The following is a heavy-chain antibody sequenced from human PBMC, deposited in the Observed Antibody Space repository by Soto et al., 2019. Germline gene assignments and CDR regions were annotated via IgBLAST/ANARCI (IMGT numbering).Heavy chain of an antibody. Sequence: EVQLLESGGGLVQPGGSLRLSCAASGFTFSSYAMSWVRQAPGKGLEWVSAISGSGGSTYYADSVKGRFTISRDNSKNPLSLQMNSLRAEDTAVYYCAKGGYSGSWYYFDYWGQGTLVTVSS. J-gene: IGHJ4*02. D-gene: IGHD6-13*01. CDR2: ISGSGGST. CDR1: GFTFSSYA. V-gene: IGHV3-23*01. CDR3: AKGGYSGSWYYFDY.